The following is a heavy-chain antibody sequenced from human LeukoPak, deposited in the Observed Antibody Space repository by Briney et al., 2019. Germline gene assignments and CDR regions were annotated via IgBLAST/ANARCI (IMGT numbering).Heavy chain of an antibody. Sequence: PGGSLRLSCATSGFTLSSYAMSWVRQAPGKGLEWVSGISGSGGDAYYADSVKGRFTISRDNSKNTLYLQMNSLRVEDTAIYYRAKALVRGDLDYWGQGTLVTVSS. J-gene: IGHJ4*02. CDR1: GFTLSSYA. D-gene: IGHD3-10*01. CDR3: AKALVRGDLDY. V-gene: IGHV3-23*01. CDR2: ISGSGGDA.